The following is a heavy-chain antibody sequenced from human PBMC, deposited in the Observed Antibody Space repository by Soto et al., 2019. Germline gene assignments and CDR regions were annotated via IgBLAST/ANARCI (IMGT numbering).Heavy chain of an antibody. V-gene: IGHV3-30*18. Sequence: GGSLRLSCAASGFTFSSYGMHWVRQAPGKGLEWVAVISYDGSNKYYADSVKGRFTISRDNSKNTLYLQMNSLRAEDTAVYYCAKDTYYYDSSGYLDYWGQGTLVTVSS. D-gene: IGHD3-22*01. CDR1: GFTFSSYG. CDR2: ISYDGSNK. J-gene: IGHJ4*02. CDR3: AKDTYYYDSSGYLDY.